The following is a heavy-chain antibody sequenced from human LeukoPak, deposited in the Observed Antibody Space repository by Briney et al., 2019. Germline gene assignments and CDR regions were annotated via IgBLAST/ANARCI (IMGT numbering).Heavy chain of an antibody. Sequence: GGSLRLSCAASGFTFSSYAMSWVRQAPGKGLEWVSAISGSGGSTYYADSVKGRFTISRDNSKNTLYLQMNSLRAEETAVYYCAKTPRRYCSGGSCSYFDYWGQGTLVTVSS. CDR3: AKTPRRYCSGGSCSYFDY. CDR1: GFTFSSYA. CDR2: ISGSGGST. V-gene: IGHV3-23*01. D-gene: IGHD2-15*01. J-gene: IGHJ4*02.